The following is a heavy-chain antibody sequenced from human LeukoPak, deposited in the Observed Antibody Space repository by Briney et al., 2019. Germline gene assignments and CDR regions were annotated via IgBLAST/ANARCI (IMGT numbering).Heavy chain of an antibody. CDR1: AFTFSSYW. CDR3: ARDGGNSGYDLFDY. Sequence: AGGSLRLSCAASAFTFSSYWMTSVRQAPGKGLERVANIKQDGSEKYYVDSVKGRFTISRDNAKNSLYLQMNSLRAEDTAMYYCARDGGNSGYDLFDYWGQGTLVTVSS. V-gene: IGHV3-7*01. CDR2: IKQDGSEK. D-gene: IGHD5-12*01. J-gene: IGHJ4*02.